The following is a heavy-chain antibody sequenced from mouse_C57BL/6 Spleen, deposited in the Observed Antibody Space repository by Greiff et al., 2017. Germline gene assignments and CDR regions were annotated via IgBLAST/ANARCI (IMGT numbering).Heavy chain of an antibody. J-gene: IGHJ3*01. CDR3: TSRTTVVDAWFAY. CDR2: ISSGGDYI. V-gene: IGHV5-9-1*02. D-gene: IGHD1-1*01. CDR1: GFTFSSYA. Sequence: EVKLMESGEGLVKPGGSLKLSCAASGFTFSSYAMSWVRQTPEKRLEWVAYISSGGDYIYYDDNVTGRFTISRDNARNTLYLQMSSLKSEDTAMYYCTSRTTVVDAWFAYWGQGTLVTVSA.